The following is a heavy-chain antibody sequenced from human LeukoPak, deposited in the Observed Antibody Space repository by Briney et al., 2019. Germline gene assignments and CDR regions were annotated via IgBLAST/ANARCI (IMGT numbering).Heavy chain of an antibody. CDR1: GFTFSSYS. D-gene: IGHD3-22*01. CDR2: ISSSSSYI. V-gene: IGHV3-21*01. CDR3: ARRYATYYYDSSGYSTGAFDY. Sequence: GGSLRLSCAASGFTFSSYSMNWVRQAPGKGLEWVSSISSSSSYIYYADSVKGRFTISRDNAKNSLYLQMNSLRAEDTAVYYCARRYATYYYDSSGYSTGAFDYWGQGTLVTVSS. J-gene: IGHJ4*02.